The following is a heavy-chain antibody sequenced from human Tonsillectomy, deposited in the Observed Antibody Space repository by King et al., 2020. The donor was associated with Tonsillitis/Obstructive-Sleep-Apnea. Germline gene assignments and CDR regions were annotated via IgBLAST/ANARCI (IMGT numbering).Heavy chain of an antibody. Sequence: VQLQQWGAGLLKPSETLSLTCAVYGGSFSGYYWSWIRQPPGKGLEWIGEINHSGSTNYNPSLKSRVTISVDTSKNQFSLKLSSVAAANTALYYCASLGLRISSYHRGFDPWGQGTLVTVSS. CDR2: INHSGST. J-gene: IGHJ5*02. CDR3: ASLGLRISSYHRGFDP. D-gene: IGHD6-6*01. CDR1: GGSFSGYY. V-gene: IGHV4-34*01.